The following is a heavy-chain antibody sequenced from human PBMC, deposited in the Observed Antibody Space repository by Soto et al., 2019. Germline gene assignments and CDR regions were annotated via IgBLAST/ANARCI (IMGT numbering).Heavy chain of an antibody. J-gene: IGHJ4*02. V-gene: IGHV1-2*02. CDR3: ARDGRYYYDSSGYYNF. Sequence: QVPLVQSGAEVKKPGASVKVSCKASGYTFTGYYMHWVRQAPGQGLEWMGWINPNSGGTNYAQKFQGRVTMTRDTSISTADMELSRLRSDDTAVYYCARDGRYYYDSSGYYNFWGQGTLVTVSS. D-gene: IGHD3-22*01. CDR1: GYTFTGYY. CDR2: INPNSGGT.